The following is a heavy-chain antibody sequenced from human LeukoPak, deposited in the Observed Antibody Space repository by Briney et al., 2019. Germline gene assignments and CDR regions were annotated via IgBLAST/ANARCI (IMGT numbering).Heavy chain of an antibody. J-gene: IGHJ3*02. CDR3: ARVLMYYDILTGYYAPPIGAFDI. CDR2: ISGRGSTI. V-gene: IGHV3-48*03. D-gene: IGHD3-9*01. Sequence: GGSLRLSCAASGFTFSSYEMNWVRQAPGKGLEWVSYISGRGSTIYNADSVKGRFTISRDNAKNSLYLQMNSLRAEDTAVYYCARVLMYYDILTGYYAPPIGAFDIWGQGTMVTVSS. CDR1: GFTFSSYE.